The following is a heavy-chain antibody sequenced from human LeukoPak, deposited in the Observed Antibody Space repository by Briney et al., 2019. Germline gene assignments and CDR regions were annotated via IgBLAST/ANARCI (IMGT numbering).Heavy chain of an antibody. J-gene: IGHJ6*03. CDR2: INHSGST. CDR1: GGSFSGYY. CDR3: ARKYYCYMDV. Sequence: PSETLSLTCAVYGGSFSGYYWTWIRQPPGKGLEWIGEINHSGSTKSKPSLKSRVTISVATSKNQFPLKLSSVTAADTAVYYCARKYYCYMDVWGKGTTVTVSS. V-gene: IGHV4-34*01.